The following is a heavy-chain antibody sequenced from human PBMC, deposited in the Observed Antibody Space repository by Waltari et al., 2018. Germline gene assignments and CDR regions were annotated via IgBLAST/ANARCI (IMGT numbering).Heavy chain of an antibody. J-gene: IGHJ3*02. D-gene: IGHD3-22*01. V-gene: IGHV3-7*01. CDR3: ARDQWFAFDI. CDR2: IKKDGGEE. Sequence: EVQLVESGGGLVQPGGSLRLSCAASGFTLSSYWMSWVRQAPGKGLEWVANIKKDGGEEYHVDSVRGRFTISRDNAKNSLFLQMNSLRPEDTAVYYCARDQWFAFDIWGQGTMVTVSS. CDR1: GFTLSSYW.